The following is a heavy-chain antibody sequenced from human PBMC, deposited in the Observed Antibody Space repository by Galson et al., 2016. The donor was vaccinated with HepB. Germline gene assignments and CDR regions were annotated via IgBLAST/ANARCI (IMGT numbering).Heavy chain of an antibody. Sequence: SLRLSCAASGFTFSDYAMTWVRQAPGKGLEWVSTISASGVKTYYADSVKGRFTISRDNSKNTLYLQVNSLRAEDTAVYYCAKTGGLTTNWYRDWGQGALVTVSS. CDR2: ISASGVKT. CDR1: GFTFSDYA. V-gene: IGHV3-23*01. D-gene: IGHD1-1*01. J-gene: IGHJ4*02. CDR3: AKTGGLTTNWYRD.